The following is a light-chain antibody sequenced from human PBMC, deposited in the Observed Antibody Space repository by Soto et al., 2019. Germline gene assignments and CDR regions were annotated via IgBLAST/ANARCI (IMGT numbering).Light chain of an antibody. J-gene: IGLJ1*01. Sequence: QSVLTQPPSASGTPGQRVTISCSGRSSNIGSNYVYWYQQLPGTAPKLLIYSNNQRPSGVPDRFSGSKSGTSASLAISGLRSEDEADYYCAAWDDSLSANYVFGTGTKLTVL. CDR3: AAWDDSLSANYV. V-gene: IGLV1-47*02. CDR2: SNN. CDR1: SSNIGSNY.